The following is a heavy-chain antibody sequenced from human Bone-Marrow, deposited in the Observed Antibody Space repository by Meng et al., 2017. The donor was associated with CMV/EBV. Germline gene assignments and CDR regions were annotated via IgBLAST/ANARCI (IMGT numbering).Heavy chain of an antibody. V-gene: IGHV3-30*02. D-gene: IGHD5-12*01. CDR2: IRYDGSNK. J-gene: IGHJ4*02. CDR3: ARDNEEWLRGGFFDY. CDR1: GFTFSSYG. Sequence: GESLKISCAASGFTFSSYGMHWVRQAPGKGLEWVAFIRYDGSNKYYADSVKGRFTISRDNSKNTLYLQMDSLRAEDTAVYYCARDNEEWLRGGFFDYWGQGTLVTVSS.